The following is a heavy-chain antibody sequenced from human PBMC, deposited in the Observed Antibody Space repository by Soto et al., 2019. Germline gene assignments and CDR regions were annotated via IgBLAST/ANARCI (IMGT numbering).Heavy chain of an antibody. CDR3: ARDQYDFRSGSYYYAMEV. J-gene: IGHJ6*02. Sequence: PSETLSLTCAVSGYSISSGYYWGWIRQSPGKGLEWIGSIYHSGSTYYNPSLKSRVIISVDTSKNQFSLKLSSVTAADTAVYYCARDQYDFRSGSYYYAMEVWGQGTKVTVSS. D-gene: IGHD3-3*01. CDR1: GYSISSGYY. V-gene: IGHV4-38-2*02. CDR2: IYHSGST.